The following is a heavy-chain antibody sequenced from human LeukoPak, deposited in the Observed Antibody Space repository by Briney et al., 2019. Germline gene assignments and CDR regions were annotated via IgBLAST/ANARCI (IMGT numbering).Heavy chain of an antibody. V-gene: IGHV3-21*01. D-gene: IGHD4-17*01. Sequence: GGSLRLSCAASGFTFSSYSMSWVRQAPGKGLEWVSSISSSSSYIYYADSVKGRFTISRDNAKNSLYLQMNSLRAEDTAVYYCARGDYGDYVGVDYWGQGTLVTVSS. J-gene: IGHJ4*02. CDR3: ARGDYGDYVGVDY. CDR2: ISSSSSYI. CDR1: GFTFSSYS.